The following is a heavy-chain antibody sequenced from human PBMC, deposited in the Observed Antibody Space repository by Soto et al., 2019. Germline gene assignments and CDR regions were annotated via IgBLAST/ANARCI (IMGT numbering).Heavy chain of an antibody. CDR2: INADGTST. CDR1: GFTFSNSW. J-gene: IGHJ4*02. V-gene: IGHV3-74*01. CDR3: VKVLARGVGVPRFYFDS. Sequence: GGSLRLSCAASGFTFSNSWMHWVRQVSGKGLEWVSRINADGTSTSYADSVKGRFTISRDNAKNTLYLHVNSLRAEDTAVYYCVKVLARGVGVPRFYFDSWGQGALVTSPQ. D-gene: IGHD2-2*01.